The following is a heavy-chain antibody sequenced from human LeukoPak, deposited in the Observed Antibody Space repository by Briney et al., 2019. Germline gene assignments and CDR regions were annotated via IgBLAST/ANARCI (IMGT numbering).Heavy chain of an antibody. D-gene: IGHD4-17*01. J-gene: IGHJ6*03. CDR1: RFTFSSYS. V-gene: IGHV3-21*01. Sequence: GGSLRLSCAASRFTFSSYSMNWVRQAPGMGLEWVSSISSSGSYIYYADSVKGRFSISRDNVKNSLYLQMNSLRAEDTAVYYCARDLGDYDHLMDVWGKGTTVTVSS. CDR2: ISSSGSYI. CDR3: ARDLGDYDHLMDV.